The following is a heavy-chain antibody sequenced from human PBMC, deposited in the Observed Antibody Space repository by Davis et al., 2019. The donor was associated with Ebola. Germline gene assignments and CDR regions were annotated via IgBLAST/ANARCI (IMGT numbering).Heavy chain of an antibody. V-gene: IGHV4-34*01. CDR3: ARNISGFGYFDY. CDR2: MNRRGRA. Sequence: PGGSLRLSCAVYGWSFSDYYWSWIRQPPGKGLEWIVEMNRRGRAYYNPSLKSRVTISVDTSKNQFSLRLTSVTAAYTAIYYCARNISGFGYFDYWGPGTLIAVSS. D-gene: IGHD5-12*01. CDR1: GWSFSDYY. J-gene: IGHJ4*02.